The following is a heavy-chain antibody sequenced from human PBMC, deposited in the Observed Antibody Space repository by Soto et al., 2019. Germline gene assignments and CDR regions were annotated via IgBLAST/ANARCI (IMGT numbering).Heavy chain of an antibody. CDR2: IKSKTDGGTT. CDR3: TTDTLFWGGYPTNYYYGMDV. Sequence: GGPLRLSCAASGFTFSTYSMSWVRQSPGKGLEWVGRIKSKTDGGTTDYAAPVKGRFTISRDDSKNTLYLQMNSLKTEDTAVYYCTTDTLFWGGYPTNYYYGMDVWGQGTTVTVSS. J-gene: IGHJ6*02. V-gene: IGHV3-15*01. CDR1: GFTFSTYS. D-gene: IGHD3-3*01.